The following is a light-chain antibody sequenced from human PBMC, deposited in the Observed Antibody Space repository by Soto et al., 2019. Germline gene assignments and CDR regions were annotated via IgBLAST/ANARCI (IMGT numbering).Light chain of an antibody. CDR1: SSNIGAGYD. CDR2: GTI. Sequence: QTVVTQPPSVSGAPGQRVTISCTGRSSNIGAGYDVHWYQQRPETAPKLLIFGTINRPSGVPDRFSGSKSGTSASLAITGLQAEDEGDYYCQSYDSTLSARYVFGTGTKLTVL. V-gene: IGLV1-40*01. J-gene: IGLJ1*01. CDR3: QSYDSTLSARYV.